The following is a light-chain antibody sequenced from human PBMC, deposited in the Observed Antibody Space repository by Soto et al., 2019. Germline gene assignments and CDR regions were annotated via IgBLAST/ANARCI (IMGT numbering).Light chain of an antibody. CDR3: QQSYSTPRT. CDR1: QSSNIY. J-gene: IGKJ2*01. CDR2: AAS. V-gene: IGKV1-39*01. Sequence: DIQIAQSPSSLSASVGDRVTITCRASQSSNIYLYWYQQKPGKAPKLLIYAASNLQSGVPSRFSGSGSGTDFTLTISSLQPEDFATYYCQQSYSTPRTFGQGTKLEIK.